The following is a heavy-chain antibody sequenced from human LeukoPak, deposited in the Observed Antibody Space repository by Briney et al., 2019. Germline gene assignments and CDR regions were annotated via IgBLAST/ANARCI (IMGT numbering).Heavy chain of an antibody. D-gene: IGHD6-13*01. V-gene: IGHV3-33*01. CDR3: ARSQSSSLIDY. CDR1: GFSFSAYG. CDR2: IWYDGSSK. Sequence: SGGSLRLSCAASGFSFSAYGVHWVRQAPGKGQEWVAVIWYDGSSKDYADSVKGRFTLSGDNSKNTLYLQMNSLTVEDTAVYYCARSQSSSLIDYWGQGTLVTVSS. J-gene: IGHJ4*02.